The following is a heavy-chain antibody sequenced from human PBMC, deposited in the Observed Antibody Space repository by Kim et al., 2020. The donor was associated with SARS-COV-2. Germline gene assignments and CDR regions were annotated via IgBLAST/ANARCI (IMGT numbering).Heavy chain of an antibody. J-gene: IGHJ3*02. CDR1: GYTFTGYY. CDR2: INPNSGGT. Sequence: ASVKVSCKASGYTFTGYYMHWVRQAPGQGLEWMGRINPNSGGTNYAQKFQGRVTMTRDTSISTAYMELSRLRSDDTAVYYCASSYCGGDCYMNDAFDIWGQGTMVTVSS. CDR3: ASSYCGGDCYMNDAFDI. V-gene: IGHV1-2*06. D-gene: IGHD2-21*02.